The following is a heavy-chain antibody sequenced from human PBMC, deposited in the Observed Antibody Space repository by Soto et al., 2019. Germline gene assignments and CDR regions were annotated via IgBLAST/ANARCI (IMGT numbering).Heavy chain of an antibody. Sequence: PSQTLSLTCAISGDNVSSNSAAWNWIRQSPSRGLEWLGRTYYRSKWYNDYAVSVKSRITINPDTSNNQFSLQLNSVTPEDTAVYYCALSSTSLQPNNWFDPWGQGTLVTVSS. D-gene: IGHD2-2*01. CDR3: ALSSTSLQPNNWFDP. V-gene: IGHV6-1*01. J-gene: IGHJ5*02. CDR1: GDNVSSNSAA. CDR2: TYYRSKWYN.